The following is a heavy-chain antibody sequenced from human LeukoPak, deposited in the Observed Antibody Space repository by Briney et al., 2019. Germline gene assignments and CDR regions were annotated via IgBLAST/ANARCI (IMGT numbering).Heavy chain of an antibody. CDR2: ISSSGSTI. CDR3: ARAKQWNYYFDY. Sequence: GGSLRLSCAASGFTFSDYYMSWIRQAPGKGLEWVSYISSSGSTIYYADSVKGRFTISRDNAKNSLYLQMNSLRVEDTALYYCARAKQWNYYFDYWGQGTLVTVSS. D-gene: IGHD6-19*01. J-gene: IGHJ4*02. CDR1: GFTFSDYY. V-gene: IGHV3-11*04.